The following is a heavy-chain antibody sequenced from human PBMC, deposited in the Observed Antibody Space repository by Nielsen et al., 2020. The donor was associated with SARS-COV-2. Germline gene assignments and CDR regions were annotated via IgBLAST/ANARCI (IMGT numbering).Heavy chain of an antibody. V-gene: IGHV4-39*01. CDR2: IHYSGST. Sequence: SETLSLTCTVSGGSISSSSYYWGWIRQPPGKGLEWIGSIHYSGSTYYNPSLKSRVTISVDTSKNQFSLKLSSVTAADTAVYYCARLFYYDSSGYDPFDYWGQGTLVTVSS. J-gene: IGHJ4*02. D-gene: IGHD3-22*01. CDR3: ARLFYYDSSGYDPFDY. CDR1: GGSISSSSYY.